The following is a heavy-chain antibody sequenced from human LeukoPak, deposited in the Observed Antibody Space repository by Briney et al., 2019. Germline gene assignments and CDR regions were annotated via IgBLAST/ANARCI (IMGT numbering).Heavy chain of an antibody. CDR2: IYYSGST. Sequence: KPSETLSLTCTVSGGSISSYYWSWIRQPPGKGLEWIGYIYYSGSTNYNPSPKSRVTISVDTSKNQFSLKLSSVTAADTAVYYCARVNRGVATVGYYYYGMDVWGQGTTVTVSS. D-gene: IGHD5-12*01. V-gene: IGHV4-59*01. CDR1: GGSISSYY. CDR3: ARVNRGVATVGYYYYGMDV. J-gene: IGHJ6*02.